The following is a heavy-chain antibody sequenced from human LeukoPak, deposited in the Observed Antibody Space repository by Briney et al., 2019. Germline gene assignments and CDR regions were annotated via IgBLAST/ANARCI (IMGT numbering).Heavy chain of an antibody. CDR2: IYYSGST. D-gene: IGHD3-22*01. Sequence: DPSQTLSLTYTVSGGSISSGDYYWSWIRQPPGKGLEWIGYIYYSGSTYHNPSLKSRVTISVDTSKNQFSLKLSSVTAADTAVYYCARVTGSGYYYPRYFDYWGQGTLVTVSS. CDR3: ARVTGSGYYYPRYFDY. CDR1: GGSISSGDYY. V-gene: IGHV4-30-4*01. J-gene: IGHJ4*02.